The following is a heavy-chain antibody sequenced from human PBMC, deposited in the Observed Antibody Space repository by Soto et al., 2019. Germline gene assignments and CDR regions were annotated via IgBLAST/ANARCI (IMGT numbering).Heavy chain of an antibody. Sequence: GGSLRLSCAASGDTFSSYSMNWVRQAPGKGLEWVSSISSSSSYIYYADSVKGRFTISRDNAKNSLYLQMNSLRAEDTAVYYCARRRARPGFFVYWGQGTLVTVS. J-gene: IGHJ4*02. D-gene: IGHD6-6*01. CDR2: ISSSSSYI. CDR1: GDTFSSYS. CDR3: ARRRARPGFFVY. V-gene: IGHV3-21*01.